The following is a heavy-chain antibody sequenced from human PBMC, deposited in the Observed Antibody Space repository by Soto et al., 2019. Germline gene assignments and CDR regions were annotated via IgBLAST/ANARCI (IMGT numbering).Heavy chain of an antibody. CDR2: IYHSGST. Sequence: SETLSLTCAVSGGSISSSNWWSWVRQPPGKGLEWIGEIYHSGSTNYNPSLKSRVTISVDKSKNQFSLKLSSVTAADTAVYYCARDRGGKTLYYYSGMDVWGQGTTVTVYS. CDR1: GGSISSSNW. D-gene: IGHD1-1*01. J-gene: IGHJ6*02. CDR3: ARDRGGKTLYYYSGMDV. V-gene: IGHV4-4*02.